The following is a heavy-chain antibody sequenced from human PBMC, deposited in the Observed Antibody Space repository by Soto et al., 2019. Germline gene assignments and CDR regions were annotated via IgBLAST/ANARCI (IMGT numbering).Heavy chain of an antibody. J-gene: IGHJ5*02. CDR1: GGSFSGYY. V-gene: IGHV4-34*01. CDR3: ARGVAADVPPKAGWFDP. CDR2: INHSGST. D-gene: IGHD6-13*01. Sequence: PSETLSLTCAVYGGSFSGYYWSWIRQPPGKGLEWIGEINHSGSTNYNPSLKSRVTISVDTSKNQFSLKLSSVTAADTAVYYCARGVAADVPPKAGWFDPWGQGTLVTVSS.